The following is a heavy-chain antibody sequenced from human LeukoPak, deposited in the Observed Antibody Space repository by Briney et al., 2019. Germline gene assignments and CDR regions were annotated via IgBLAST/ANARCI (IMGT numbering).Heavy chain of an antibody. Sequence: PGGSLRLSCAASGFTFSSYEMNWVRQAPGKGLEWVSYISSSGSTIYYADSVKGRFTVSRDNAKNSLYLQMNGLRAEDTAVYYCAREVAMVKSPFDYWGQGTLVTVSS. D-gene: IGHD5-18*01. CDR1: GFTFSSYE. J-gene: IGHJ4*02. CDR3: AREVAMVKSPFDY. CDR2: ISSSGSTI. V-gene: IGHV3-48*03.